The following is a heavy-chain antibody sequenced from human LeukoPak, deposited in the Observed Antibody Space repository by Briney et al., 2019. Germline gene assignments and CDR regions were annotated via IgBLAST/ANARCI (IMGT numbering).Heavy chain of an antibody. CDR1: GFTFSSYA. V-gene: IGHV3-33*08. D-gene: IGHD3-3*01. J-gene: IGHJ6*02. Sequence: GGSLRLSCAASGFTFSSYAMHWVRQAPGKGLEWVAVIWYDGSNKYYADSVKGRFTISRDNSKNTLYLQMNSLRAEDTAVYYCARDSTRDDFWSGYYLGRSSYYYYGMDVWGQGTTVTVSS. CDR3: ARDSTRDDFWSGYYLGRSSYYYYGMDV. CDR2: IWYDGSNK.